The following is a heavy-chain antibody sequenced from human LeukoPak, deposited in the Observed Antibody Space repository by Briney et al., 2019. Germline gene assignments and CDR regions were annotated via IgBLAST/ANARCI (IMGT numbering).Heavy chain of an antibody. J-gene: IGHJ4*02. CDR3: ARNLLNYSDSSGYES. CDR2: IKQDGSEK. V-gene: IGHV3-7*01. CDR1: GFTFSSYW. D-gene: IGHD3-22*01. Sequence: PGGSLRLSCAASGFTFSSYWMSWVRQAPGKGLEWVANIKQDGSEKYYVDSVKGRFTISRDNAKNSLYLQMNSLRAEDTAVYYCARNLLNYSDSSGYESWGQGTLVTVSS.